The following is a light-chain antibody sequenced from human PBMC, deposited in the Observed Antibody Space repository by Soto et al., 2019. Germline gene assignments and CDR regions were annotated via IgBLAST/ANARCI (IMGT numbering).Light chain of an antibody. CDR2: GAS. J-gene: IGKJ4*01. V-gene: IGKV3-20*01. Sequence: ELVFTQSPGTMSLSPGEIATLSCRASQSVTRNYLAWYQRKPGQAPRLLIYGASSRATGIPDRFSGSGSGTDFSLTISRLEPEDFAVYYCQQYGDSLLTFGGGTRVEMK. CDR1: QSVTRNY. CDR3: QQYGDSLLT.